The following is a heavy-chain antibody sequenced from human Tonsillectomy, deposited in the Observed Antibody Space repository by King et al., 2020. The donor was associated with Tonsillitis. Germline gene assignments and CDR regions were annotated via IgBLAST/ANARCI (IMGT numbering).Heavy chain of an antibody. CDR3: ARAARNMIADY. Sequence: QLQESGPGLVKPSETLSLTCTVSGGSISSYYWSWIRQPPGKGLEWIGYIYYSGSTNYNPSLKSRVTISVGTSKNPLSLKMSSVTAADTAVYYCARAARNMIADYWGQRTLVTVST. V-gene: IGHV4-59*01. CDR2: IYYSGST. CDR1: GGSISSYY. D-gene: IGHD1-14*01. J-gene: IGHJ4*02.